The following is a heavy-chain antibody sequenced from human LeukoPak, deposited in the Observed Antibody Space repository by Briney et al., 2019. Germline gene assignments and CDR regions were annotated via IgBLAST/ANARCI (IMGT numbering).Heavy chain of an antibody. CDR1: GFTFSSYA. V-gene: IGHV3-30-3*01. Sequence: GGSLRLSCAASGFTFSSYAMHWVRQAPGKGLEWVAVISYDGSNKYYADSVKGRFTITRDNTRNSLFLQMYSLRAEDTAMYFCAREDGYCSGGNCYSYFDSWGQGTLVTVSS. J-gene: IGHJ4*02. D-gene: IGHD2-15*01. CDR2: ISYDGSNK. CDR3: AREDGYCSGGNCYSYFDS.